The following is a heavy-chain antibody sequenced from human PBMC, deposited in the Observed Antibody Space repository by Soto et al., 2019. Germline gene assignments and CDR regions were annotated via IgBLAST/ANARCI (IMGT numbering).Heavy chain of an antibody. J-gene: IGHJ6*02. D-gene: IGHD6-19*01. CDR3: ARDLHSSGWYGYYYGMDV. CDR1: GFTFSSYS. Sequence: GGSPRLSCAASGFTFSSYSMNWVRQAPGKGLEWVSSISSSSSYIYYADSVKGRFTISRDNAKNSLYLQMNSLGAEDTAVYYCARDLHSSGWYGYYYGMDVWGQGTTVTVSS. CDR2: ISSSSSYI. V-gene: IGHV3-21*01.